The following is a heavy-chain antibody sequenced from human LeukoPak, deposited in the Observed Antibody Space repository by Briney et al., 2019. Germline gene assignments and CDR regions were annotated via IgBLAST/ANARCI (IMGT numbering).Heavy chain of an antibody. CDR1: GGSFSGYY. Sequence: SETLSLTCAVYGGSFSGYYWSWIRQPPGKGLEWIGEINHSGSTNYNPPLKSRATISVDTSKNQFSLKLSSVTAADTAVYYCASFFRGYYTDYWGQGTLVTVSS. CDR2: INHSGST. V-gene: IGHV4-34*01. CDR3: ASFFRGYYTDY. J-gene: IGHJ4*02. D-gene: IGHD3-22*01.